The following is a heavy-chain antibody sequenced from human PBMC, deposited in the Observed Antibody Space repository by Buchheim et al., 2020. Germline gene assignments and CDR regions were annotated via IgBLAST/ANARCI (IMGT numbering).Heavy chain of an antibody. J-gene: IGHJ6*02. CDR1: GFSLSTSGMC. D-gene: IGHD4-11*01. V-gene: IGHV2-70*15. CDR2: IDWDDDK. Sequence: QVTLRESGPALVKPTQTLTLTCTFSGFSLSTSGMCVSWIRQPPGKALEWLARIDWDDDKYYSTSLKTRLTISKDPSKNPVVLTMTNMDPVDTATYYCARSQKDYSNYYYYGMDVWGQGTT. CDR3: ARSQKDYSNYYYYGMDV.